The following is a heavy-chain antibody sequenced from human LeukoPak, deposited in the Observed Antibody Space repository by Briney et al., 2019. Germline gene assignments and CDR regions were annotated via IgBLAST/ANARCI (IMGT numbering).Heavy chain of an antibody. V-gene: IGHV3-23*01. D-gene: IGHD3-9*01. CDR1: GFTFSSYA. CDR3: AKDLTYYDILTAYYTGDAFDF. J-gene: IGHJ3*01. Sequence: GGSLRLSCAASGFTFSSYAMSWVRQAPGKGLDWVSAISGSGGSTYHADSGKGRFTISRDNSKNTLYLQMNSLRAEDTAVYYCAKDLTYYDILTAYYTGDAFDFWGQGTMVTVSS. CDR2: ISGSGGST.